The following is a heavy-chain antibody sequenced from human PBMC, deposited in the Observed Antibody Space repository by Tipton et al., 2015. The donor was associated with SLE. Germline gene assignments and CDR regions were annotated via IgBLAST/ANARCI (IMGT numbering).Heavy chain of an antibody. Sequence: LRLSCTVSGGSISSHYWSWIRQPPGKGLEWIGHMYYSGSTNYNPSLKSRVTISVDTSKNQFSLKLSSVTAADTAVYYCAREPRITMVQGVIGWFDPWGQGTLVTVSS. CDR2: MYYSGST. CDR1: GGSISSHY. V-gene: IGHV4-59*11. CDR3: AREPRITMVQGVIGWFDP. D-gene: IGHD3-10*01. J-gene: IGHJ5*02.